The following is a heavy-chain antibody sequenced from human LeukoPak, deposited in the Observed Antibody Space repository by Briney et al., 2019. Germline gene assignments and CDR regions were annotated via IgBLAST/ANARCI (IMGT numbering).Heavy chain of an antibody. CDR3: ARENFWVSGRDAFDI. J-gene: IGHJ3*02. CDR1: GGSFSGYY. V-gene: IGHV4-59*01. CDR2: IHYTGNT. Sequence: PSETLSLTCAVYGGSFSGYYWSWIRQPPGKGLEWIGFIHYTGNTNYNPSLKSRITISVDTSKNEFSLTLNSVTAADTAVYYCARENFWVSGRDAFDIWGQGTMVTVSS. D-gene: IGHD3-10*01.